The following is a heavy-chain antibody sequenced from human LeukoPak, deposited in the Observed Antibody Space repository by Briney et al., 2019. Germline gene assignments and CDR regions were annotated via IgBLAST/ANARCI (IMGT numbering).Heavy chain of an antibody. CDR3: ARGVYYYYYGMDV. Sequence: SETLSLTCTVSGGSISSGGYYWSWIRQHPGKGLEWIGYIYYSGSTYYNPSLKSRVTISVDTSKNQFSLKPSSVTAADTAVYYCARGVYYYYYGMDVWGQGTTVTVSS. V-gene: IGHV4-31*03. CDR2: IYYSGST. CDR1: GGSISSGGYY. J-gene: IGHJ6*02.